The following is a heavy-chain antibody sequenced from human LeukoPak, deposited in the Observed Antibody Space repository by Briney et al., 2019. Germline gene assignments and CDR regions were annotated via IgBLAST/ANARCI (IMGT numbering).Heavy chain of an antibody. V-gene: IGHV1-18*01. Sequence: ASVKVSCKASGYTFTIYGISWVRQAPGQGLEWMGWISAYNGNTNYAQKLQGRVTMTTDTSTSTAYMELRSLRSDDTAVYYCARVVGIAARRGAWFDPWGQGTLVTVSS. D-gene: IGHD6-6*01. J-gene: IGHJ5*02. CDR3: ARVVGIAARRGAWFDP. CDR2: ISAYNGNT. CDR1: GYTFTIYG.